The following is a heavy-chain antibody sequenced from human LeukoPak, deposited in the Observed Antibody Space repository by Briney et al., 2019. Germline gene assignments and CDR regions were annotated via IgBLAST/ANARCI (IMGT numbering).Heavy chain of an antibody. CDR2: IYYSGST. J-gene: IGHJ4*02. Sequence: SETLSLTCTVSGGSISSSSYYCGWIRQPPGKGLGWIGTIYYSGSTYYNPSLKSRVSISVDTSKNQFSLELSSVTAADTAVYYSARRHYYDSSGYYYCWGQGILVTVSS. CDR3: ARRHYYDSSGYYYC. CDR1: GGSISSSSYY. D-gene: IGHD3-22*01. V-gene: IGHV4-39*01.